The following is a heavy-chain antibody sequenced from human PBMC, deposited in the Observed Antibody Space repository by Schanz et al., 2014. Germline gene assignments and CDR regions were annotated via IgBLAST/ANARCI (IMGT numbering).Heavy chain of an antibody. CDR2: LSFDSRHI. CDR1: GFSFDSYN. Sequence: EVQLVESGGGLVKPGGSLRLSCTASGFSFDSYNMNWVRQSPGKGLEWVAFLSFDSRHIYYADSVKGRFTISRDNAKRSLHIQRNSLRADDTAVYYCARDGVAATTDFEYWGQGALVTVSS. V-gene: IGHV3-21*06. CDR3: ARDGVAATTDFEY. J-gene: IGHJ4*02. D-gene: IGHD1-1*01.